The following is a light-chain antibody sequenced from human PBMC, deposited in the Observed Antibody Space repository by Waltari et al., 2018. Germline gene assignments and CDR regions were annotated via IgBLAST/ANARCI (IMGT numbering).Light chain of an antibody. Sequence: QSALTQPASVSGSPGQSITISCTGTSSDVGGYNYVSWFQQHPGKAPKLIIYELRNRPLGVSECFSGSKSANTASLTISGLQSEDEAYYYCSSYSGSSTLILFGGGTKVTVL. V-gene: IGLV2-14*03. CDR1: SSDVGGYNY. CDR3: SSYSGSSTLIL. J-gene: IGLJ2*01. CDR2: ELR.